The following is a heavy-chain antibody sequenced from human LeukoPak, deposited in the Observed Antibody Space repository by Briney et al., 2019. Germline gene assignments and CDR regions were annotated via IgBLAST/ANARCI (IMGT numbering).Heavy chain of an antibody. D-gene: IGHD3-10*01. V-gene: IGHV3-64*01. Sequence: GGSLRLSCAASGFTFSNYAMHWVRQAPGKGLEYVSAISSNGGSTYYANSVKGRFTISRDNSKNTLYLQMNSLRAEDTAVYYCASGSGSYRTPYYYMDVWGTGTTVTVSS. CDR1: GFTFSNYA. CDR2: ISSNGGST. J-gene: IGHJ6*03. CDR3: ASGSGSYRTPYYYMDV.